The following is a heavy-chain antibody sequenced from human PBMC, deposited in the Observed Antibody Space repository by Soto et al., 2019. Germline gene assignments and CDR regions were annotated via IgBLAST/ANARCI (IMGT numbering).Heavy chain of an antibody. V-gene: IGHV1-8*01. CDR2: MNPNSGNT. CDR3: ARSDIVATIWAFDI. CDR1: GYTFTSYD. Sequence: GASVKVSCKASGYTFTSYDINWVRQATGQGLEWMGWMNPNSGNTGYAQKFQGRVTMTRNTSISTAYMELSSLRSEDTAVYYCARSDIVATIWAFDIWGQGTMVTVSS. J-gene: IGHJ3*02. D-gene: IGHD5-12*01.